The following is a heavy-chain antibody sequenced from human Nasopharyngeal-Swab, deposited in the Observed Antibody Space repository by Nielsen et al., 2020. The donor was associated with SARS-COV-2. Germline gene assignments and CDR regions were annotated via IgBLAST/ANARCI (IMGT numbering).Heavy chain of an antibody. CDR1: GFTFSTYW. Sequence: GESLKISCAASGFTFSTYWMHWVRQAPGKGLVWVSRTNTDGSSTDYADSVKGRFTISRGNAKNTLYLQMNSLRAEDAAVYYCTRSFGGASEYWGQGTLVTVSS. D-gene: IGHD3-16*01. CDR3: TRSFGGASEY. CDR2: TNTDGSST. J-gene: IGHJ4*02. V-gene: IGHV3-74*01.